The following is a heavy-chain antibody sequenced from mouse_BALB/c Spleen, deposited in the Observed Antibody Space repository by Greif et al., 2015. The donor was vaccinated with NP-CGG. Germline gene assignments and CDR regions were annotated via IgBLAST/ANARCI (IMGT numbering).Heavy chain of an antibody. CDR3: AAQITPYAMDY. V-gene: IGHV2-2*02. J-gene: IGHJ4*01. D-gene: IGHD1-3*01. CDR2: IWSGGST. CDR1: GFSLTSYG. Sequence: QVQLQQSGPGLVQPSQSLTITCTVSGFSLTSYGVHWVRQSPGKGLEWLGVIWSGGSTDYNAAFISRLSISKDNSKSQVFFKMNSPQANDTAIYYCAAQITPYAMDYWGQGTSVTVSS.